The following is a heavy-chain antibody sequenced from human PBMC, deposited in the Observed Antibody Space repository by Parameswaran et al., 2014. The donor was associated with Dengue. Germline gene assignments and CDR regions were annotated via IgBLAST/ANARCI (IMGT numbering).Heavy chain of an antibody. V-gene: IGHV4-31*02. D-gene: IGHD2-2*01. Sequence: RWIRAPREGPGVDWVHLLHGSTYYNPSLKSRVTISVDTSKNQFSLKLSSVAAADTAVYYCARDSPPRYCSSTSCYLGVFDYWGQGTLVTVSS. CDR2: LLHGST. J-gene: IGHJ4*02. CDR3: ARDSPPRYCSSTSCYLGVFDY.